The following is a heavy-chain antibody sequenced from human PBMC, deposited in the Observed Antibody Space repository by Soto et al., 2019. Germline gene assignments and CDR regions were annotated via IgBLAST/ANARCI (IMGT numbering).Heavy chain of an antibody. J-gene: IGHJ3*02. CDR2: IKSKTDGGTT. Sequence: GGSLRLSCAASGFTFSNAWMSWVRQAPGKGLEWVGRIKSKTDGGTTDYAAPVKGRFTISRDDSKNTLYLQMNSLKTEDTAVYYCTTDSTRSYYYDSSGYDDAFDIWGQGTMVTVSS. CDR3: TTDSTRSYYYDSSGYDDAFDI. V-gene: IGHV3-15*01. D-gene: IGHD3-22*01. CDR1: GFTFSNAW.